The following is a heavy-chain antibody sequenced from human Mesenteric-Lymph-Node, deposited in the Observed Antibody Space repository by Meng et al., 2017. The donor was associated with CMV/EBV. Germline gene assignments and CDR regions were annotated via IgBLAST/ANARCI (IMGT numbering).Heavy chain of an antibody. J-gene: IGHJ6*02. CDR1: GFTFSSYS. V-gene: IGHV3-21*01. Sequence: GESLKISCAASGFTFSSYSMNWVRQAPGKGLEWVSSISSSSSYIYYADSVKGRFTISRDNAKNSLYLQMNSLRAEDTAVYYCARERGYSYGAYYYYGMDVWGQGTTVTVSS. CDR3: ARERGYSYGAYYYYGMDV. D-gene: IGHD5-18*01. CDR2: ISSSSSYI.